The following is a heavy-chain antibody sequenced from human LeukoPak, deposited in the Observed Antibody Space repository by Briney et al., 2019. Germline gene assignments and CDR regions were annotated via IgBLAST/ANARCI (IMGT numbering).Heavy chain of an antibody. CDR1: GGSISSYY. CDR3: ARVSSSGYGTYYYYYMDV. Sequence: SETLSLTCTVSGGSISSYYWSWIRQPPGKGLEWIGYIYYSGSTNYNPSLKSRVTISVDTSKNQFSLKLSSVTAADTAVYYCARVSSSGYGTYYYYYMDVWGKGTTVTVSS. J-gene: IGHJ6*03. CDR2: IYYSGST. D-gene: IGHD5-12*01. V-gene: IGHV4-59*01.